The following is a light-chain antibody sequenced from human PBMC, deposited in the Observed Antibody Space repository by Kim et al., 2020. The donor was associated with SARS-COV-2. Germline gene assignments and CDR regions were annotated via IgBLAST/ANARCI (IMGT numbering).Light chain of an antibody. V-gene: IGKV1-33*01. CDR1: HDIDIF. CDR3: QQFDTVPLT. J-gene: IGKJ4*01. CDR2: DAS. Sequence: ASVGDRVTLADQARHDIDIFLNWVQQKPGEDTKLLISDASSLETGLPSRFSGSGSGTHFTFTISSLQPGDVATYYCQQFDTVPLTFGGGTKVDIK.